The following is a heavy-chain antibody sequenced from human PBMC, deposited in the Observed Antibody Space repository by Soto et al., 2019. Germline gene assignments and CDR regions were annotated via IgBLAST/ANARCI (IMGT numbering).Heavy chain of an antibody. V-gene: IGHV1-8*01. CDR1: GYTFTSYD. CDR2: MNPNSGNT. J-gene: IGHJ6*02. CDR3: AFVDTAMNYYYYGMDV. D-gene: IGHD5-18*01. Sequence: ASVKVSCKASGYTFTSYDINWVRQATGQGLEWMGWMNPNSGNTGYAQKFQGRVTMTRNTSISTAYMELSSLGSEDTAVYYCAFVDTAMNYYYYGMDVWGQGTTVTVSS.